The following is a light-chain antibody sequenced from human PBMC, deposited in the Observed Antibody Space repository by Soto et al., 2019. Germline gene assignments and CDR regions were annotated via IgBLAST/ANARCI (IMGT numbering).Light chain of an antibody. CDR1: GSDVGGYNY. V-gene: IGLV2-11*01. CDR3: CSYAGSYTFHVV. Sequence: QSALTQPRSVSGSPGQSVTISCTGTGSDVGGYNYVSWYQQHPGKAPKLMIYDVSKRPSGVPDRFSGSKSGNTASLTISGLQAEDEADYYCCSYAGSYTFHVVFGGGTKLTVL. CDR2: DVS. J-gene: IGLJ2*01.